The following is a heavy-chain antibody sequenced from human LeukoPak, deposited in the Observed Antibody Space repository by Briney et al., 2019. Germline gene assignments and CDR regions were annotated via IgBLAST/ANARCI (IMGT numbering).Heavy chain of an antibody. CDR2: TNTAGNTI. J-gene: IGHJ3*02. CDR3: ARATYDSSAVDAFDI. D-gene: IGHD3-22*01. Sequence: GGSLRLSCAASGFTFRVYFMSWIRQAPGKGLEWVAYTNTAGNTIYYAHSMKGRFTISRDNAKNSLYLQMNTLRAEDTAVYYCARATYDSSAVDAFDIWGQGTMVTVSP. V-gene: IGHV3-11*01. CDR1: GFTFRVYF.